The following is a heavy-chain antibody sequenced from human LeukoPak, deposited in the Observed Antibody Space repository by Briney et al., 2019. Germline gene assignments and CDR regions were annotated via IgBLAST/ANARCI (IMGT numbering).Heavy chain of an antibody. J-gene: IGHJ4*02. CDR1: GYTFTSYG. CDR3: ARVKRIAARPPIDY. CDR2: ISAYSGNT. V-gene: IGHV1-18*01. D-gene: IGHD6-6*01. Sequence: ASVKVSCKASGYTFTSYGISWVRQAPGQGLEWMGWISAYSGNTNYAQKLQGRVTMTTDTSTSTAYMELRSLRSDDTAVYYCARVKRIAARPPIDYWGQGTLVTVSS.